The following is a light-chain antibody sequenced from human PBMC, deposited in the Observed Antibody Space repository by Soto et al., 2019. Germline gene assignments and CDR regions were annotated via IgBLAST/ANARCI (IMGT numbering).Light chain of an antibody. Sequence: DIHLTQTPSSLYAAVGDRVTITCRASQAILTYLNLFQQNAGKAPEVLIYGASSLRSGVPSRFTGSGSATDFTLTISSLQPEDAGTYFCQQTVSAAVTFGGVTKV. CDR2: GAS. V-gene: IGKV1-39*01. CDR1: QAILTY. J-gene: IGKJ4*01. CDR3: QQTVSAAVT.